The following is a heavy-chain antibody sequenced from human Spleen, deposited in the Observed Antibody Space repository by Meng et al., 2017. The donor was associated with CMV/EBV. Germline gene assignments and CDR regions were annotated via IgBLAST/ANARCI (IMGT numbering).Heavy chain of an antibody. D-gene: IGHD1-26*01. V-gene: IGHV1-24*01. CDR3: ATGGGSYGSFDY. J-gene: IGHJ4*02. Sequence: ASVKVSCKVSGYTLTELSMHWVRQAPGKGLEWIGGFDPEDAETVYAQKFQGRVTMTEDTSTDTAYMDLNSLRSEDSAVYYCATGGGSYGSFDYWGQGTLVTVSS. CDR1: GYTLTELS. CDR2: FDPEDAET.